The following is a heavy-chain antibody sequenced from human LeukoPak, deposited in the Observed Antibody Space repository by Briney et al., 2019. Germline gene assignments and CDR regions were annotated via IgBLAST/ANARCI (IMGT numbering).Heavy chain of an antibody. V-gene: IGHV4-59*01. CDR1: GGSISSYY. CDR3: AREGRPGDLDY. CDR2: IYYSGST. D-gene: IGHD2-2*01. Sequence: SETLSLTCTVSGGSISSYYWSWIRQPPGKGLEWIGYIYYSGSTNYNPSRKSRVTISVDTSKNQFSLKLSSVTAADTAVYYCAREGRPGDLDYWGQGTLVTVSS. J-gene: IGHJ4*02.